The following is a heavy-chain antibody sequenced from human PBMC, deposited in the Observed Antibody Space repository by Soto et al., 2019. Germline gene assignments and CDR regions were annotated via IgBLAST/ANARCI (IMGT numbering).Heavy chain of an antibody. D-gene: IGHD4-4*01. CDR2: INHSGST. J-gene: IGHJ6*02. CDR3: ARDGSYSNYEWLRPLHYGMDV. V-gene: IGHV4-34*01. Sequence: QVQLQQWGAGLLKPSEILSFTCAVYGGSVSGYYWSWIRQPPGKGLEWIGEINHSGSTNYNPSLKSRVTISVDTSKNQFSLKLSSVTAADTAVYYCARDGSYSNYEWLRPLHYGMDVWGQGTTVTVSS. CDR1: GGSVSGYY.